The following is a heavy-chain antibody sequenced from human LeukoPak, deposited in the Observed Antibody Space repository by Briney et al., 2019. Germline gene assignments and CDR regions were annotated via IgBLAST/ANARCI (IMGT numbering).Heavy chain of an antibody. J-gene: IGHJ4*02. V-gene: IGHV3-30*02. CDR3: CSGSPKGVDY. D-gene: IGHD3-10*02. CDR1: KFTFSTYG. CDR2: IWFDGSNK. Sequence: GGSLRLSCAASKFTFSTYGMHWVRQAPGKGLEWVAFIWFDGSNKYYADSVKGRFTISRDSSKNTLYLQMNSLRAEDTAVYYCCSGSPKGVDYWGQGTLVTVSS.